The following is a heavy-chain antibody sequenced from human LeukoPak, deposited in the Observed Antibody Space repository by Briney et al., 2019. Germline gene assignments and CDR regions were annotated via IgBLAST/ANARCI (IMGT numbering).Heavy chain of an antibody. CDR1: GFTVSSNY. D-gene: IGHD2-15*01. Sequence: GGSLRLSCAASGFTVSSNYMSWVRQAPGKGLEWVSSISSSSSYIYYADSVKGRFTISRDNAKNSLYLQMNSLRAEDTAVYYCARGYCSGGSCYSGDYMDVWGKGTTVTVSS. CDR2: ISSSSSYI. V-gene: IGHV3-21*01. J-gene: IGHJ6*03. CDR3: ARGYCSGGSCYSGDYMDV.